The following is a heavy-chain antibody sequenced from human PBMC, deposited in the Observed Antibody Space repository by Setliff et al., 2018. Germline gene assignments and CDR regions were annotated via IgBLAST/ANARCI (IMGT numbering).Heavy chain of an antibody. J-gene: IGHJ4*02. V-gene: IGHV1-46*01. CDR3: ARAGVAAADRKGLLEY. CDR2: INPGGGSA. D-gene: IGHD6-13*01. Sequence: ASVKVSCKATGYTLSRHYMHWARQAPGQGLEWMGIINPGGGSASIVQKFQGRVTMTSDTSTSTVYTEVTGLTSEDTAVYYCARAGVAAADRKGLLEYWGQGTLVTVSS. CDR1: GYTLSRHY.